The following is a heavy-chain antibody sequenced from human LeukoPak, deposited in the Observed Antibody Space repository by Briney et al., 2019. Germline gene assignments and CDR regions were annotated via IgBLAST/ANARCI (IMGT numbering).Heavy chain of an antibody. V-gene: IGHV4-61*02. CDR1: GGSISSGSYY. Sequence: SETLSLTCTVSGGSISSGSYYWSWIRQPAGKGLEWIGRIYTSGSTNYNPSLKSRVTISVDTSKNQFSLKLSSLTAADTAVYYCATPSSMGDAFDIWGQGTMVTVSS. J-gene: IGHJ3*02. CDR2: IYTSGST. CDR3: ATPSSMGDAFDI. D-gene: IGHD6-6*01.